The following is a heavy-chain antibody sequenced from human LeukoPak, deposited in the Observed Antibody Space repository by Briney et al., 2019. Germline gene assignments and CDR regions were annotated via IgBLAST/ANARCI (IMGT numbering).Heavy chain of an antibody. V-gene: IGHV4-61*01. CDR2: IFYSGST. CDR3: ARVYYSNSYDYWYFDL. D-gene: IGHD6-13*01. CDR1: GGSISSGSYY. Sequence: SETLSLTCTVSGGSISSGSYYWSWIRQPPGKGLEWIGYIFYSGSTNYNPSLKSRVTISVDTSKNQFSLKLSSVTAADTAVYYCARVYYSNSYDYWYFDLWGRGTLVTVSS. J-gene: IGHJ2*01.